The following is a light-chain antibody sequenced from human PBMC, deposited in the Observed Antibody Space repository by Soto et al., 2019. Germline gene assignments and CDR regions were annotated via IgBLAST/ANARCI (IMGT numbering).Light chain of an antibody. J-gene: IGKJ5*01. CDR2: GAS. CDR3: QQYGSSLIP. CDR1: QSVSSSY. V-gene: IGKV3-20*01. Sequence: EIVLTQSQGTLSLSPCERATLSCSASQSVSSSYLAWYQQKPGQAPRLLIYGASSRATGIPDRFSGSGSGTDFTLTISRLEPEDFAVYYCQQYGSSLIPFGQGTRLEIK.